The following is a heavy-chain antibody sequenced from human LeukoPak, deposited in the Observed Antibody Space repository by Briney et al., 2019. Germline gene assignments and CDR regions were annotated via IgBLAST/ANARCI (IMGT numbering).Heavy chain of an antibody. Sequence: SETLSLTCAVYGGSFSGYYWNWIRQPPGKGLEWIGEINHSGSTNYNSSLKSRVTISVDTSKNQFSLKLSSVTAADTAVYYCARAVGSGSFQTYYYYMDVWGKGTTVTISS. J-gene: IGHJ6*03. CDR1: GGSFSGYY. D-gene: IGHD3-10*01. CDR2: INHSGST. CDR3: ARAVGSGSFQTYYYYMDV. V-gene: IGHV4-34*01.